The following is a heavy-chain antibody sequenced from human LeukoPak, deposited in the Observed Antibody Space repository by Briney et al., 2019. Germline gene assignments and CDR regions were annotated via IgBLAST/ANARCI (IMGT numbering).Heavy chain of an antibody. CDR3: AKSYSGSYDNYFDY. D-gene: IGHD1-26*01. CDR1: EFTFSSYA. CDR2: ISGSGGST. V-gene: IGHV3-23*01. Sequence: GGSLRLSCAASEFTFSSYAMNWVRQAPGKGLEWVSAISGSGGSTHYADSVKGRFTISRDNSKNTLYLQMNSLRAEDTALYYCAKSYSGSYDNYFDYWGQGTLVIVSS. J-gene: IGHJ4*02.